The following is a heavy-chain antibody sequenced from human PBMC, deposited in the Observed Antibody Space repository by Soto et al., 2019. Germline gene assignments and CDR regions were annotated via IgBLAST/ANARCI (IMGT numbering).Heavy chain of an antibody. Sequence: GASVKVSCKASGYTFTSYGISWVRQAPGQGLEWMGWISAYNGNTNYAQKLQGRVTMTTDTSMSTAYMELRSLRSDDTAVYYCASGWFGEFVYYFDYWGQGTLVTVSS. J-gene: IGHJ4*02. D-gene: IGHD3-10*01. CDR3: ASGWFGEFVYYFDY. CDR2: ISAYNGNT. V-gene: IGHV1-18*01. CDR1: GYTFTSYG.